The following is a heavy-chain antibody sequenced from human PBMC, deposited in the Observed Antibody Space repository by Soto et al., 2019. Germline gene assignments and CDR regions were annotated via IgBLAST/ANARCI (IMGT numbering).Heavy chain of an antibody. V-gene: IGHV3-64D*06. CDR1: GFTFSSYD. CDR3: VKLTDY. Sequence: GGSLRLSCSASGFTFSSYDVHWVRQASGKGLEFVAGISPNGGSTFYADSVKGRSTISRDNSKNTLYLQMSSLRPDDTALYYCVKLTDYWGQGTLVTVSS. D-gene: IGHD3-9*01. J-gene: IGHJ4*02. CDR2: ISPNGGST.